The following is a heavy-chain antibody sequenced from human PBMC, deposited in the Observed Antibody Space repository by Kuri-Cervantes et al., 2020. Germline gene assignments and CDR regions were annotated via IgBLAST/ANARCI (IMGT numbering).Heavy chain of an antibody. Sequence: SVKVSCKASGFTFTSSAMQWVRQARGQRLEWIGWIVVGSGNTNYAQKFQEGVTITRDMSTSTAYMELSSLRSEDTAVYYCAIWDGYNSQYFDLWGRGTLVTVSS. CDR1: GFTFTSSA. CDR3: AIWDGYNSQYFDL. V-gene: IGHV1-58*02. J-gene: IGHJ2*01. CDR2: IVVGSGNT. D-gene: IGHD5-24*01.